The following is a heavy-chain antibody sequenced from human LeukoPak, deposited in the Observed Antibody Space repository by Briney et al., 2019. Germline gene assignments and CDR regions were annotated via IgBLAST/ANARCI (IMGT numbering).Heavy chain of an antibody. Sequence: PSETLSLTCSVSNGTISTYYWSWIRQCPGQGLEWIGYISYGGATTYNPSLKRRVTISVDSPKNHFSLRLTSLTAADTALYCCARHGGTLDYFDSWGPGSLVTVSS. V-gene: IGHV4-59*08. D-gene: IGHD1-26*01. CDR1: NGTISTYY. CDR3: ARHGGTLDYFDS. J-gene: IGHJ4*02. CDR2: ISYGGAT.